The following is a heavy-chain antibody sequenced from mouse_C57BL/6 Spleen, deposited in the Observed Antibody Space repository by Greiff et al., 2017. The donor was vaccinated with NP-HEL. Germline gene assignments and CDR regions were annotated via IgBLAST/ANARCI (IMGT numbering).Heavy chain of an antibody. CDR1: GYTFTDYE. J-gene: IGHJ3*01. CDR2: IDSETGGT. CDR3: TRRDGYYGFAY. V-gene: IGHV1-15*01. Sequence: VQLQQSGAELVRPGASVTLSCKASGYTFTDYEMHWVKQTPVHGLEWIGAIDSETGGTAYNQKFKGKAILPADKSSSPAYMELRGLTSEDSAVYYCTRRDGYYGFAYWGQGTLVTVSA. D-gene: IGHD2-3*01.